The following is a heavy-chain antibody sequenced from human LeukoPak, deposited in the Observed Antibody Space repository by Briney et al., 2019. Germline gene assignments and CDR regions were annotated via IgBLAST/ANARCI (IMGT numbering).Heavy chain of an antibody. D-gene: IGHD4-17*01. J-gene: IGHJ1*01. V-gene: IGHV3-11*04. CDR2: ISSSGTTI. Sequence: GGSLRLSCVASGFTFSDYYMSWIRQAPGKGLEWISYISSSGTTIYYTDSVKGRLTISRDNAKNSLYLQMNSLRAEDTAVYYCAKDRGATVRVGLYFQHWGQGTLVTVSS. CDR3: AKDRGATVRVGLYFQH. CDR1: GFTFSDYY.